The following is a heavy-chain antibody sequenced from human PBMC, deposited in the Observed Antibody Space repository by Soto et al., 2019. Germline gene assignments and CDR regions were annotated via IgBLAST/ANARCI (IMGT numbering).Heavy chain of an antibody. J-gene: IGHJ4*02. Sequence: QVQVVESGGGVVQPGRSLRLSCATSGFTFSSYAMHWVRQAPGKGLEWVAIISYDGSNKYYADSAKGRFTISRDDSKNTLYLQMNSLRIEDPAVYYCARESEGNDYWGQGTLVTVSS. CDR3: ARESEGNDY. CDR2: ISYDGSNK. V-gene: IGHV3-30-3*01. CDR1: GFTFSSYA.